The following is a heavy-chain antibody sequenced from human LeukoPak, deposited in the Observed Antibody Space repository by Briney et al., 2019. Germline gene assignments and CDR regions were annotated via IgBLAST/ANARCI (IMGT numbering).Heavy chain of an antibody. J-gene: IGHJ5*02. V-gene: IGHV4-39*01. CDR3: ARVPSYCSGGSCYFDFGNWFDP. Sequence: RASETLSLTCTVSGGSISSSSYYWGWIRQPPGKGLEWIGSIYYSGSTYYNPSLKSRVTISVDTSKNQFSLKLSSVTAADTAVYYCARVPSYCSGGSCYFDFGNWFDPWGQGTLVTVSS. CDR1: GGSISSSSYY. CDR2: IYYSGST. D-gene: IGHD2-15*01.